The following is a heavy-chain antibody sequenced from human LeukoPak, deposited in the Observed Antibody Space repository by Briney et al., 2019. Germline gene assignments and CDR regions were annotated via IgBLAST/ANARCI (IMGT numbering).Heavy chain of an antibody. J-gene: IGHJ4*02. Sequence: GGSLRLSCAASGFTFSDYSMNWVRQAPGKGLEWVASVNTVSSYIYYADSMRGRFTISRDNAKNSLFLQMNSLRAEDTAVYYCARLRRNSDRSDFFYYYDHWGKGTLVTVSS. CDR3: ARLRRNSDRSDFFYYYDH. CDR2: VNTVSSYI. CDR1: GFTFSDYS. V-gene: IGHV3-21*01. D-gene: IGHD3-22*01.